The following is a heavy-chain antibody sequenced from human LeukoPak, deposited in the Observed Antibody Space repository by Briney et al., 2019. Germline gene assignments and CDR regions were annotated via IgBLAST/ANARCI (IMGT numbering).Heavy chain of an antibody. CDR2: ISSNGSST. CDR3: ARSQGGNTLWFDP. J-gene: IGHJ5*02. V-gene: IGHV3-64D*06. CDR1: GFTFNTYA. Sequence: PGGSLRLSCSASGFTFNTYAMHWVRQAPGKGLQYISAISSNGSSTYYADSVKGRFTISRDNSKNTLYLQMSSLRSEDTAVYYCARSQGGNTLWFDPWGQGTLVTVSS. D-gene: IGHD4-23*01.